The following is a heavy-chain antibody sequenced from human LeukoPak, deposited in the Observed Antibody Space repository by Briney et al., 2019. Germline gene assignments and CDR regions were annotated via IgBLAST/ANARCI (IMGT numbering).Heavy chain of an antibody. CDR1: GGSISSGSYY. CDR2: IYPSGTT. J-gene: IGHJ4*02. CDR3: ARRMSGYPVFDY. D-gene: IGHD3-3*01. V-gene: IGHV4-61*02. Sequence: SETLSLTCSVSGGSISSGSYYWSWIRQPAGKGLEWIGRIYPSGTTNYNPSLKSRVTISVDTSKNQFSLKLSSVTAADTAAYYCARRMSGYPVFDYWGQGTLVTVSS.